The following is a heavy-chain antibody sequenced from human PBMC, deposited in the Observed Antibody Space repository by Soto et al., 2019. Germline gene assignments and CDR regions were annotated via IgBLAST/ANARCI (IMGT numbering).Heavy chain of an antibody. CDR3: ARGVAVAGTVDWFDP. V-gene: IGHV4-59*01. CDR1: GGSISSYY. D-gene: IGHD6-19*01. CDR2: IYYSGST. Sequence: QVQLQESGPGLVKPSATLSLTCTVSGGSISSYYWSWIRQPPGNGLEWIGYIYYSGSTNYNPSHKGRVTISVDTSKNQFSLKVSSVTAADTAVYYCARGVAVAGTVDWFDPWGQGTLVTVSS. J-gene: IGHJ5*02.